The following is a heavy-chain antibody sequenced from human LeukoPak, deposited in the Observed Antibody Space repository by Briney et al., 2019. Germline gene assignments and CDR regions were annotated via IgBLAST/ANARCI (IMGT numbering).Heavy chain of an antibody. J-gene: IGHJ4*02. CDR3: ARSSIQLWFPPLDY. D-gene: IGHD5-18*01. CDR2: ISGSGIST. V-gene: IGHV3-23*01. Sequence: GGSLRLSCAASGFTFSSYGMSWVRQAPGKGLEWVSAISGSGISTYYADSVKGRFTISRDISKNTLYLQLNSLRAEDTAVYYCARSSIQLWFPPLDYWGQGTLVTVSS. CDR1: GFTFSSYG.